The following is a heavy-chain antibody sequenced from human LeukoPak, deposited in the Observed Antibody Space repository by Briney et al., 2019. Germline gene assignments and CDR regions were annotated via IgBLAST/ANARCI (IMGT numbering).Heavy chain of an antibody. CDR1: GFTFSSYA. Sequence: ARSLRLSCAASGFTFSSYAMHWVRQAPGKGLAWVAGISYDGSDKFYADSVKGRFTISRDNSKNTLYLQMISLRAEDTAVYYCARDRRCTNVVCYAYYYYGMDVWGQETTVTVPS. CDR2: ISYDGSDK. J-gene: IGHJ6*02. V-gene: IGHV3-30-3*01. D-gene: IGHD2-8*01. CDR3: ARDRRCTNVVCYAYYYYGMDV.